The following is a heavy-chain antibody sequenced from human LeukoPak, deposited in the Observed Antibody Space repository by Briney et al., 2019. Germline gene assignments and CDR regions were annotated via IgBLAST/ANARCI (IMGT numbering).Heavy chain of an antibody. Sequence: GASVKVSCKASGYTFTVYYMHWVRQAPGQGLEWMGWINPNSGGTNYAQKFQGRVTMTRDTSISTAYMELNRLTSDDTAVYFCARNLGGGWVFDYLGQGTLVTVSS. J-gene: IGHJ4*02. CDR2: INPNSGGT. V-gene: IGHV1-2*02. CDR1: GYTFTVYY. CDR3: ARNLGGGWVFDY. D-gene: IGHD6-19*01.